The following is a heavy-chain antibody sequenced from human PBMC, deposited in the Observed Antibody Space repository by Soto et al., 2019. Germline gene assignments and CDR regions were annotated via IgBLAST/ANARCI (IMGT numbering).Heavy chain of an antibody. CDR1: GGTFSSYA. CDR2: IIPIFGTA. CDR3: ARDPVIAAAGTYYYYGMDV. Sequence: QVQLVQSGAEVKKPGSSVKVSCKASGGTFSSYAISWVRQAPGQGLEWMGGIIPIFGTANYAQKFQGRVTITADESTSTAYMELSSLRPEDTAVYYCARDPVIAAAGTYYYYGMDVWGQGTTVTVSS. J-gene: IGHJ6*02. D-gene: IGHD6-13*01. V-gene: IGHV1-69*12.